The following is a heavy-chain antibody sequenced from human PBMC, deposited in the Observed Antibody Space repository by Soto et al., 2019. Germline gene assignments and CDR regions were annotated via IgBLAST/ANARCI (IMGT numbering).Heavy chain of an antibody. CDR1: GGTFSIYT. CDR3: AKEGGYEVHQFDY. J-gene: IGHJ4*02. V-gene: IGHV1-69*04. D-gene: IGHD5-12*01. CDR2: IIPILGIA. Sequence: SVKVSCKASGGTFSIYTISWVRQAPGQGLEWMGRIIPILGIANYAQKFQGRVTITADKSKNTLYLQMNSLRAEDTAVYYCAKEGGYEVHQFDYWGQGTLVTVSS.